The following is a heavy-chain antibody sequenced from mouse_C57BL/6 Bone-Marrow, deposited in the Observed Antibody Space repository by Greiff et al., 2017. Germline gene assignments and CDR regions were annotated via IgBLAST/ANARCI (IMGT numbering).Heavy chain of an antibody. J-gene: IGHJ2*01. CDR1: GFNIKDYY. V-gene: IGHV14-1*01. CDR2: IDPEDGAT. D-gene: IGHD1-1*01. CDR3: TTGIYYYGSSLYFDY. Sequence: EVQLQQSGAELVRPGASVTLSCTASGFNIKDYYMHWVKQRPEQGLEWIGRIDPEDGATEYAPKFQGKATMSADTSSNTAYLQVSSLTSEDTYVYYCTTGIYYYGSSLYFDYWGQGTTLTVSS.